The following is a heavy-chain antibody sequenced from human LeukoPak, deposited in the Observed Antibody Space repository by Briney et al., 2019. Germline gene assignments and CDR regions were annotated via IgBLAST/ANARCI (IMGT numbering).Heavy chain of an antibody. D-gene: IGHD3-10*01. Sequence: GGSLGLSCAASGFTFSIFAMSWVRQAPGKGLEWVSATSGSGGSTYYADSVKGRFTISRDNSKNTLYLQMNSLRAEDTAVYYCAKDRGFFPGPPDYWGQGTLVTVSS. CDR1: GFTFSIFA. CDR2: TSGSGGST. J-gene: IGHJ4*02. CDR3: AKDRGFFPGPPDY. V-gene: IGHV3-23*01.